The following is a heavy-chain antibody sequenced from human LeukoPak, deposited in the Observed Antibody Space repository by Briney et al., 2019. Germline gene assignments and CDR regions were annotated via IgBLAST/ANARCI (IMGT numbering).Heavy chain of an antibody. CDR1: GFTLSSYW. CDR3: ARKPLSGGYGGTIDY. D-gene: IGHD5-12*01. Sequence: PGGSLRLSCATSGFTLSSYWMHWVRQVPGKGLEWLSRINNDGVSTSYADSVKGRFTISRDNAKNTPYLRMNSLRAEDTAIYYCARKPLSGGYGGTIDYWGQGTLVTVSS. J-gene: IGHJ4*02. CDR2: INNDGVST. V-gene: IGHV3-74*01.